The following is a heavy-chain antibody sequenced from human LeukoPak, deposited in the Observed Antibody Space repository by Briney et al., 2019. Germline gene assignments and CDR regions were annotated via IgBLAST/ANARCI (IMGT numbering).Heavy chain of an antibody. CDR1: ESTFATKG. Sequence: PGGSLRSSCAPSESTFATKGLGWVRKPPGKGLEWVSAISGSGGSTYYADSVKGRFTISRDNSKNTLYLQMNSLRAEDTAVYYCAKVTRDTAMVQNDYWGQGTLVTVSS. V-gene: IGHV3-23*01. CDR3: AKVTRDTAMVQNDY. J-gene: IGHJ4*02. D-gene: IGHD5-18*01. CDR2: ISGSGGST.